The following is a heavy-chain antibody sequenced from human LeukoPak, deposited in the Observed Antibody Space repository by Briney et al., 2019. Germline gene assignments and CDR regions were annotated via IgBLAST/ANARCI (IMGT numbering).Heavy chain of an antibody. V-gene: IGHV1-18*01. CDR3: ARERRSTVTSRYYFDY. CDR2: ISAYNGNT. J-gene: IGHJ4*02. Sequence: ASVKVSCKASGYTFTSYGISWVRQAPGQGLERMGWISAYNGNTNYAQKLQGRVTMTTDTSTSTAYMELRSLRSDDTAVYYCARERRSTVTSRYYFDYWGQGTLVTVSS. CDR1: GYTFTSYG. D-gene: IGHD4-17*01.